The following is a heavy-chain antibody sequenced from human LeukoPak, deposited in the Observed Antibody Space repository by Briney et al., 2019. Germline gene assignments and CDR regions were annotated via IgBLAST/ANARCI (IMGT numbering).Heavy chain of an antibody. CDR2: ISYDGSNK. CDR3: PRETTVTTFDY. V-gene: IGHV3-30-3*01. Sequence: GGSLRLSCAASGFTFSSYAMHSVRQAPGKGLEWVAVISYDGSNKYYADSVKGRFTISRDNSKNTLYLQMNSLRAEDTAVYYCPRETTVTTFDYWGQGTLVTVSS. J-gene: IGHJ4*02. CDR1: GFTFSSYA. D-gene: IGHD4-17*01.